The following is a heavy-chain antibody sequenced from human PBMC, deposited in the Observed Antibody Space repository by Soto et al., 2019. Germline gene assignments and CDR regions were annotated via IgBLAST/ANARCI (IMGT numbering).Heavy chain of an antibody. CDR2: IYPGDSDV. CDR3: AKQRKVTPAVGQMSFDA. CDR1: GYNFRHYF. V-gene: IGHV5-51*01. J-gene: IGHJ4*02. D-gene: IGHD5-18*01. Sequence: EVQLVQSAPEVRKPGESLKISCQASGYNFRHYFIAWVRQKPGRGLEWVGLIYPGDSDVRYSPSVQGQVTISVDRSTDTAYLQWNSLKASDSGTYYCAKQRKVTPAVGQMSFDAWGQGTLVTVSS.